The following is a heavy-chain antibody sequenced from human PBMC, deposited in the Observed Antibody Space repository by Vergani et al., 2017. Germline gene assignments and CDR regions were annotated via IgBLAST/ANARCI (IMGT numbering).Heavy chain of an antibody. CDR3: AKVGRSEVAGTFGAFDI. CDR2: LSASDRRT. CDR1: GFTFIMHA. V-gene: IGHV3-23*01. D-gene: IGHD6-19*01. Sequence: EVQLLESGGDLVQPGGSLRLSCAASGFTFIMHAMSWVRQAPGKGLEWVSTLSASDRRTHYADSVKGRFTISRDNSKNTPFLHMNSLRPEDTAVYYCAKVGRSEVAGTFGAFDIWGQGTMVTVSS. J-gene: IGHJ3*02.